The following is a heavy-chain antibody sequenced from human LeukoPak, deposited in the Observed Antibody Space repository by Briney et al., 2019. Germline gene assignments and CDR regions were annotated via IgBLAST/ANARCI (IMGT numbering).Heavy chain of an antibody. V-gene: IGHV3-11*01. CDR2: ISGSGTNK. CDR1: GFTFSDYF. D-gene: IGHD1-1*01. J-gene: IGHJ4*02. Sequence: GGSLRLSCAASGFTFSDYFMTWIRQAPGKGLEWVSYISGSGTNKYYADSVKGRFTISRDNAKNSLYLQMNSLRAEDTALYYCARAGQYNWNDEKDYWGQGTLVTVSS. CDR3: ARAGQYNWNDEKDY.